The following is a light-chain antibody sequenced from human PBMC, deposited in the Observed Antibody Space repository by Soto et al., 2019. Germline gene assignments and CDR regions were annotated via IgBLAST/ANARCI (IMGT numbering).Light chain of an antibody. CDR3: QQYSNWPSWT. V-gene: IGKV3-15*01. CDR1: QSVSSY. J-gene: IGKJ1*01. Sequence: MVLTQSPGTLSLSPGERATLSCRASQSVSSYLAWYQQKPGQAPRLLIYGASTRATGIPARFSGSGSGTEFTLTISSLQSEDFAVYYCQQYSNWPSWTFGQGTKVEIK. CDR2: GAS.